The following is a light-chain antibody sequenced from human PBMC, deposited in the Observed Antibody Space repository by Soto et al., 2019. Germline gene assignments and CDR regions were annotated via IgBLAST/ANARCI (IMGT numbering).Light chain of an antibody. CDR2: GAS. J-gene: IGKJ1*01. CDR1: QSVSSNY. CDR3: QQYGSSPWT. Sequence: EIVLTQSPGTLSLSPGERATLSCRASQSVSSNYLAWYQQKPGQAPRLLIYGASNRATGIPDRFSGSGSGTDFTFSISRLEPEDFGVYYCQQYGSSPWTFGQGTKVEIK. V-gene: IGKV3-20*01.